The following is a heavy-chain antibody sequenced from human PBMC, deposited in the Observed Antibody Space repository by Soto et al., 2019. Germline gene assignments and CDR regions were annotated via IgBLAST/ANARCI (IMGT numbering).Heavy chain of an antibody. Sequence: QVQLVESGGGVVQPGRSLRLSCAASGFTFSSYAMHWVRQAPGKGLEWVAVISYDGSNKYYADSVKGRFTISRDNSKNTLYLQMNSLRAEDTAVYYCARERRAVAGHGYFQHWGQGTLVTVSS. J-gene: IGHJ1*01. V-gene: IGHV3-30-3*01. D-gene: IGHD6-19*01. CDR2: ISYDGSNK. CDR3: ARERRAVAGHGYFQH. CDR1: GFTFSSYA.